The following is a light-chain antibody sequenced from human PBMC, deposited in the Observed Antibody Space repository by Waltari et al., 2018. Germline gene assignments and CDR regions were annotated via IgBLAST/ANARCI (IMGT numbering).Light chain of an antibody. V-gene: IGKV4-1*01. Sequence: DIVMTQSPDSLAVSLGERATINCRSNHSLFYHSTNKNYLGWLQQKPGQPPKWIISWASTRESGVPDRFSGSESGTDFSLTITSLQAEDVAVYYCQQYYATPVTFGQGTKLEIK. CDR2: WAS. CDR1: HSLFYHSTNKNY. J-gene: IGKJ2*01. CDR3: QQYYATPVT.